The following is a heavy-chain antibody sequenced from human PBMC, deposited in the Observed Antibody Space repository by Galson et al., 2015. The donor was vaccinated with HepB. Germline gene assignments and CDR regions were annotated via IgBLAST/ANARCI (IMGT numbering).Heavy chain of an antibody. Sequence: SVKVSCKASGVTFSSYAISWLRQAPGQGLEWVGVIIPLFGSPNYAQKLKGRVTITADESTSTMYMELSSLRAEDTAFYFCAKGDSSGWYTRPGYFDYWGQGTLVTVSS. CDR2: IIPLFGSP. CDR1: GVTFSSYA. D-gene: IGHD6-19*01. J-gene: IGHJ4*02. CDR3: AKGDSSGWYTRPGYFDY. V-gene: IGHV1-69*13.